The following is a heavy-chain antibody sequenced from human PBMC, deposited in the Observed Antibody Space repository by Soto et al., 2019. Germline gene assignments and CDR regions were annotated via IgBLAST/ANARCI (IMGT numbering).Heavy chain of an antibody. CDR3: AKGAVTTSLYYFDY. J-gene: IGHJ4*02. V-gene: IGHV3-30*18. D-gene: IGHD4-17*01. Sequence: ESGGGVVQPGRSLRLSCAASGFTFRSYGMHWVRQAPSKGLEWVAVISYDGSEKYYAVSVKGRFTISRDNSKNTLYLQMNSLRAEDTAVYYCAKGAVTTSLYYFDYWGQGTLVPVSS. CDR1: GFTFRSYG. CDR2: ISYDGSEK.